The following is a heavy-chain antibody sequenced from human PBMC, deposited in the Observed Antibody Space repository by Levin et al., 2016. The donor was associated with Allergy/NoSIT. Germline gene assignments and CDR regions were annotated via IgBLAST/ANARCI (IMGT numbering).Heavy chain of an antibody. Sequence: WIRQPPGKGLEWIGSIYYSGSTYYNPSLKSRVTISVDTSKNQFSLKLSSVTAADTAVYYCAISSITIFGVVIPNWFDPWGQGTPGHRLL. V-gene: IGHV4-39*01. CDR3: AISSITIFGVVIPNWFDP. J-gene: IGHJ5*02. D-gene: IGHD3-3*01. CDR2: IYYSGST.